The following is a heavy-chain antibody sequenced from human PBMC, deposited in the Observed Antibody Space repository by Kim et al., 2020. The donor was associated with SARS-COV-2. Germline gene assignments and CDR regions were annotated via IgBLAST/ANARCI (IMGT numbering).Heavy chain of an antibody. CDR3: ARIYNGSGSDYYFDY. V-gene: IGHV3-33*01. D-gene: IGHD3-10*01. Sequence: ADYVKGRFTIARDNSRNTVYLQMNSLRAEDTAVYYCARIYNGSGSDYYFDYWGQGTLVAVSS. J-gene: IGHJ4*02.